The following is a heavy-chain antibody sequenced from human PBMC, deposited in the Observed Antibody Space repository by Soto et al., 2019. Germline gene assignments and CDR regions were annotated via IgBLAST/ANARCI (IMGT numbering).Heavy chain of an antibody. CDR3: ASQGDLLDCSGGSCYAS. CDR2: INHSGST. Sequence: LSLTCAFYGRXFTGYCWIWVRQPPGKGLELIGEINHSGSTNYNPSLKSRVTISVDTSKNQFSLKLSSVTSAETAVYYCASQGDLLDCSGGSCYASWGQGNLVTVS. J-gene: IGHJ5*02. CDR1: GRXFTGYC. V-gene: IGHV4-34*01. D-gene: IGHD2-15*01.